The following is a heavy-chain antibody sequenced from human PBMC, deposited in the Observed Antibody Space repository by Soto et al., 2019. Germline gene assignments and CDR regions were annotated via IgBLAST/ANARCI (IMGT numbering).Heavy chain of an antibody. D-gene: IGHD5-12*01. CDR2: ISYDGSNK. CDR1: GFTFSSYG. CDR3: AKDPMVATDYYYYYMDV. V-gene: IGHV3-30*18. Sequence: QVQLVESGGGVVQPGRSLRLSCAASGFTFSSYGMHWVRQAPGKGLEWVAVISYDGSNKYYADSVKGRFTISRDNSKNPLYLQMNSLRAEDTAVYYCAKDPMVATDYYYYYMDVWGKGTTVTVSS. J-gene: IGHJ6*03.